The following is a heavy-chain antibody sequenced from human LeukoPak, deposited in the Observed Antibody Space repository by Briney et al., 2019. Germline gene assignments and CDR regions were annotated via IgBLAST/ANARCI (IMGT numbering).Heavy chain of an antibody. Sequence: GASVKVSCKASGYTFTGHYMHWVRQAPGQGLEWMGWINPNSGGTNFAQNFQGRVTMTRDTSISTAYMELSRLSSDDTAVYYCARDLRIDFDFWNSAELDSWGQGTLVTVSS. CDR2: INPNSGGT. CDR1: GYTFTGHY. CDR3: ARDLRIDFDFWNSAELDS. J-gene: IGHJ4*02. D-gene: IGHD3-3*01. V-gene: IGHV1-2*02.